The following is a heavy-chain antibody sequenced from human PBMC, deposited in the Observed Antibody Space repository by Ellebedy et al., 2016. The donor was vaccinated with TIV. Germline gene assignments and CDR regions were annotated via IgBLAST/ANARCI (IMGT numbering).Heavy chain of an antibody. V-gene: IGHV3-21*04. Sequence: PGGSLRLSCEASESTFSSYGMSWVRQAPGKGLEWVSSISTTDGTHYADSVKGRFTISRDNAKNSLYLQMNSLRVEDTALYYCARDAYPYAMDVWGQGTTVTVSS. D-gene: IGHD2-2*02. CDR3: ARDAYPYAMDV. CDR1: ESTFSSYG. CDR2: ISTTDGT. J-gene: IGHJ6*02.